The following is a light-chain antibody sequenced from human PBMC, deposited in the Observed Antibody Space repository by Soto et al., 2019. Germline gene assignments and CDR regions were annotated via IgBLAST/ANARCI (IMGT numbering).Light chain of an antibody. CDR1: SSDVGGYNY. V-gene: IGLV2-14*01. Sequence: QSVLTQPASVSGSPGQSITISCTGTSSDVGGYNYVSWYQQHPGKAPQLMIYDVSNRPSGVSNRFSGSKSGNTASLTISGLQAEDEADYYCSSYTSSSLLVFGGGTKLTVL. CDR2: DVS. J-gene: IGLJ2*01. CDR3: SSYTSSSLLV.